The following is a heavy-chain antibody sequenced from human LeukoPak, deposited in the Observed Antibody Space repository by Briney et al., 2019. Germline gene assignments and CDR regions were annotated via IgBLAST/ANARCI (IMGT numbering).Heavy chain of an antibody. Sequence: GGSLRLSFTASGFTFSIYSMNWVRQAPGKGLEWVSSISSSSSYIYYADSVKGRFTISRDNANNSLYLQMNSLRAEDTAVYCCARGSGAVAGVDYWGQGTLVTVSS. CDR2: ISSSSSYI. J-gene: IGHJ4*02. V-gene: IGHV3-21*01. CDR3: ARGSGAVAGVDY. CDR1: GFTFSIYS. D-gene: IGHD6-19*01.